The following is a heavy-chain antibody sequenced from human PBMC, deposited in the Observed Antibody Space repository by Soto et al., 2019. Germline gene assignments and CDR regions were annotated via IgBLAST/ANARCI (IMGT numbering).Heavy chain of an antibody. CDR1: VFTVISTY. D-gene: IGHD5-12*01. CDR2: IYSGGST. CDR3: ARDGSDDGFAY. Sequence: HPGWSLRLSCAFSVFTVISTYMRWVRQAPGKGLEWVSLIYSGGSTYYADSVKGRFTISRDNSKNTLYLQMNSLRGEDTAVYYCARDGSDDGFAYWGQGTLVTVS. V-gene: IGHV3-53*01. J-gene: IGHJ4*02.